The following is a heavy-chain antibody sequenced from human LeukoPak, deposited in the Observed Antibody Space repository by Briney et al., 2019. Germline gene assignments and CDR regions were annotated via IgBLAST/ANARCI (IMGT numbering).Heavy chain of an antibody. D-gene: IGHD6-13*01. CDR2: INHSGST. J-gene: IGHJ3*02. Sequence: SETLSLTCAVFGGSLSGYYWSWIRQPPGKGLEWIGEINHSGSTNYNPSLKSRVTISVDTSKNQFSLKLSSVTAADTAVYYCARGPGYSSTTDAFEIWGQGTMVTVSS. CDR1: GGSLSGYY. V-gene: IGHV4-34*01. CDR3: ARGPGYSSTTDAFEI.